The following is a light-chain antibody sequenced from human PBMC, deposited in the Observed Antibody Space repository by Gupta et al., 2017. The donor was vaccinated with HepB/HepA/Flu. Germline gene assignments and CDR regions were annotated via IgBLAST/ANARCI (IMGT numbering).Light chain of an antibody. V-gene: IGKV3-15*01. CDR3: QHYANLPLT. CDR1: QSVANK. Sequence: EIVMTQFPATLSVSPGERATLSCWASQSVANKLAWYQQKPGQAPKLLIFAASTRAPGIPARFSGSGSGTDFTLTINSLQSDDSAVYYCQHYANLPLTFGGGTKVESK. J-gene: IGKJ4*01. CDR2: AAS.